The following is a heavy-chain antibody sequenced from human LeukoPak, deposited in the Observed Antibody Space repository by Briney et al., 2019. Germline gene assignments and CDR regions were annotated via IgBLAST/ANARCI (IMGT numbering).Heavy chain of an antibody. J-gene: IGHJ4*02. CDR2: MNPNSGNT. V-gene: IGHV1-8*01. CDR1: GYTFTNYD. CDR3: ARVEGNCSGGSCYSITH. Sequence: ASVKVSCKASGYTFTNYDINWVRQATGQGLEWMGWMNPNSGNTGYAQKFQGRVTMTRNTSISTAYMELRSLRSDDTAVYYCARVEGNCSGGSCYSITHWGQGTLVTVSS. D-gene: IGHD2-15*01.